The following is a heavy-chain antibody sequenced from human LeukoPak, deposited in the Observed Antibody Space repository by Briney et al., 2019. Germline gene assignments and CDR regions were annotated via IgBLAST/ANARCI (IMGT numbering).Heavy chain of an antibody. CDR2: ISSNGDRT. D-gene: IGHD1-26*01. Sequence: GGSLRLSCAASGFTFSTYSMHWVRQAPGKGLEYVSAISSNGDRTYYANSVKGRFTISRDNSKNTLFLQMGSLRAEDMAMYYCARDQISSGSYSGFDYWGQGTLVTVSS. CDR3: ARDQISSGSYSGFDY. V-gene: IGHV3-64*01. CDR1: GFTFSTYS. J-gene: IGHJ4*02.